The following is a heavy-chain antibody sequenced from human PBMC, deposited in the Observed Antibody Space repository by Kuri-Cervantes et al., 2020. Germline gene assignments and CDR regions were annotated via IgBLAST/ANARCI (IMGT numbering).Heavy chain of an antibody. V-gene: IGHV3-30*01. CDR2: ISYDGSNK. CDR1: GFTFSSYA. D-gene: IGHD3-3*01. J-gene: IGHJ5*02. Sequence: GGSLRLSCAASGFTFSSYAMSWVRQAPGKGLEWVAVISYDGSNKYYADSVKGRFTISRDNSKNTLYLQMNSLRAEDTAVYYCARLYEGWFDPWGQGTLVTVSS. CDR3: ARLYEGWFDP.